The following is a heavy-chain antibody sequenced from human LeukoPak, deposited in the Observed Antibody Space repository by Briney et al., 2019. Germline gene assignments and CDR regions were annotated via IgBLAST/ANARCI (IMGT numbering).Heavy chain of an antibody. D-gene: IGHD3-10*01. CDR2: INHSGST. V-gene: IGHV4-34*01. Sequence: SETLSLTCAVYGGSLRGYYWSWIRQPPGKGLEWIGEINHSGSTNYNPSLKSRVTISVDTSKNQFSLKLSSVTAADTAVYYCARELSGITMVRGVIIRYFDYWGQGTLVTVSS. J-gene: IGHJ4*02. CDR1: GGSLRGYY. CDR3: ARELSGITMVRGVIIRYFDY.